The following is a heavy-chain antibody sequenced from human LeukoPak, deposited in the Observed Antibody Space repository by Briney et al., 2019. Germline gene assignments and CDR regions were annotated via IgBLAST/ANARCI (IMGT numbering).Heavy chain of an antibody. J-gene: IGHJ4*02. CDR1: GFTFSSYA. V-gene: IGHV3-30*04. Sequence: GGSLRLSCAASGFTFSSYAMHWVRQAPGKGLEWVAVISYDGSNKYYADSVKGRFTISRDNSKNTLYLQMNSLRAEDTAVYYCARGPTAAGGYWGQGTLVTVSS. D-gene: IGHD2-2*01. CDR2: ISYDGSNK. CDR3: ARGPTAAGGY.